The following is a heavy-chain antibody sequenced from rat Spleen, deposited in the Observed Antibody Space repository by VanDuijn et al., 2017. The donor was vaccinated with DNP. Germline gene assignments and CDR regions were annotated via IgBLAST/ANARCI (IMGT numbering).Heavy chain of an antibody. Sequence: EVQLVESGGGLVQPGKSLKLSCAASGFSFNKYGMAWVRQAPGKGLEWVASITNTGDGSYYSDSVKGRFSISRDNTKSTLYLQLNSLRSEDTATYYCTSNPHIRTAAPFDYWGPGVMVTVSS. D-gene: IGHD3-8*01. CDR2: ITNTGDGS. CDR1: GFSFNKYG. CDR3: TSNPHIRTAAPFDY. V-gene: IGHV5-31*01. J-gene: IGHJ2*01.